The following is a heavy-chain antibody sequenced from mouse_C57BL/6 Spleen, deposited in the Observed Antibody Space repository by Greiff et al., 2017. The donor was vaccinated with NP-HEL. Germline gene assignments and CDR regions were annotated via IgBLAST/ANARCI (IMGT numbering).Heavy chain of an antibody. CDR1: GYSFTDYN. CDR3: ARCYYYGSSYYFDY. D-gene: IGHD1-1*01. CDR2: INPNYGTT. J-gene: IGHJ2*01. V-gene: IGHV1-39*01. Sequence: VQLKESGPELVKPGASVKISCKASGYSFTDYNMNWVKQSNGKSLEWIGVINPNYGTTSYNQKFKGKATLTVDQSSSTAYMQLNSLTSEDSAVYYCARCYYYGSSYYFDYWGQGTTLTVSS.